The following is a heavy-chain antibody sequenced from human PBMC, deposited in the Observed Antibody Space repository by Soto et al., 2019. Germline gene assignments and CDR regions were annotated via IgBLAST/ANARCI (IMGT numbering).Heavy chain of an antibody. V-gene: IGHV1-18*01. J-gene: IGHJ4*02. CDR1: GYTFVTYY. CDR2: ISPHNGKT. D-gene: IGHD4-4*01. Sequence: QVQLVQSGGEVQKPGASVKVSCKTSGYTFVTYYISWLRQAPGQGIEWMGWISPHNGKTNYIQSLQGRVTMTADTSTGTAYLELRSLRSNDTAVYFCARDSSNYLDYWGQGTLVTVSS. CDR3: ARDSSNYLDY.